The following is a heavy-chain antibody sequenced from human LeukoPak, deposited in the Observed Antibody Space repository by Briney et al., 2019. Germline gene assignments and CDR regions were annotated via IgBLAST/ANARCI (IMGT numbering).Heavy chain of an antibody. Sequence: KTSETLSLTCTVSGGSISSYYWSWTRQPPGKGLEWIGYIYYSGSTNYNPSLKSRVTISVDTSKSQFSLKLSSVTAADTAVYYCARMDIVVVPAAMDPYYYYGMDVWGQGTLVTVSS. J-gene: IGHJ6*02. V-gene: IGHV4-59*01. D-gene: IGHD2-2*03. CDR2: IYYSGST. CDR3: ARMDIVVVPAAMDPYYYYGMDV. CDR1: GGSISSYY.